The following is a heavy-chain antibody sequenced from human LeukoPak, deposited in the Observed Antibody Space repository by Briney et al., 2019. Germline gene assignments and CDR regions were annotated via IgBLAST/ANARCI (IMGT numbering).Heavy chain of an antibody. CDR3: FTDSHYGSGSYWVDYFDY. D-gene: IGHD3-10*01. J-gene: IGHJ4*02. V-gene: IGHV1-2*02. CDR2: INPNSGGT. Sequence: ASVKVSCKASGYTFTGYYMHWVRQAPGQGLEWMGWINPNSGGTNYAQKFQGRVTITADKSTSTAYMELSSLRSEDTAVYYCFTDSHYGSGSYWVDYFDYWGQGTLVTVSS. CDR1: GYTFTGYY.